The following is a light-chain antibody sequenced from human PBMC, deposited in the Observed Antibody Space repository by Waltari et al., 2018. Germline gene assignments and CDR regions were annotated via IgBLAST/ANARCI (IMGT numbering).Light chain of an antibody. V-gene: IGKV3-15*01. CDR1: QSISNN. Sequence: EIVMTQSPATLSVSPGERATLSCRASQSISNNLAWYQQKPGQSPRLLIYGAFTRATGIPARFSGSGSGTEFTLTISSMQSEDFAVYYCQQYSNWPPWTFGQGTKVEIK. CDR3: QQYSNWPPWT. J-gene: IGKJ1*01. CDR2: GAF.